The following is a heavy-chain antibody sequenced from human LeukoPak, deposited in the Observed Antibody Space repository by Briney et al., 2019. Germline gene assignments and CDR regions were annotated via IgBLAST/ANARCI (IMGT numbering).Heavy chain of an antibody. J-gene: IGHJ4*02. CDR3: ARGLLGTTTSYFDS. CDR2: ITYDGSNK. V-gene: IGHV3-30-3*01. CDR1: GFTFSSYV. D-gene: IGHD1-26*01. Sequence: GGSLRLSCAASGFTFSSYVMHWVRQAPDKGLEWVAVITYDGSNKYYAESVEGRFTISRDNSKNTLDLQMNSLRAEDTAVYYCARGLLGTTTSYFDSWGQGTLVTVSS.